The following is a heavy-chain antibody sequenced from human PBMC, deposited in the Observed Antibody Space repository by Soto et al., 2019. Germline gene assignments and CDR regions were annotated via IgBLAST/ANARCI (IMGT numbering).Heavy chain of an antibody. CDR1: GGSFSGYY. CDR3: AGRFTYSSGWYGDAFDI. Sequence: SETLSLTCAVYGGSFSGYYWSWIRQPPGKGLEWIGEINHSGSTNYNPSLKSRVTISVDTSKNQFSLKLSSVTAADTAVYYCAGRFTYSSGWYGDAFDIWGQGTMVTVSS. CDR2: INHSGST. V-gene: IGHV4-34*01. D-gene: IGHD6-19*01. J-gene: IGHJ3*02.